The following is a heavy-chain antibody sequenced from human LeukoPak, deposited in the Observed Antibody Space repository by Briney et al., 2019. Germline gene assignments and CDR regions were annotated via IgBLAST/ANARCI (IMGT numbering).Heavy chain of an antibody. Sequence: GASVKVSCKASGYTFTSYGISWVRQAPGQGLEWMGWISAYNGNTNYAQKLQGRVTMTTDTSTGTAYMELRSLRSDDTAVYYCARGGEYYGSGSHGAFDIWGQGTMVTVSS. CDR1: GYTFTSYG. V-gene: IGHV1-18*01. D-gene: IGHD3-10*01. CDR3: ARGGEYYGSGSHGAFDI. CDR2: ISAYNGNT. J-gene: IGHJ3*02.